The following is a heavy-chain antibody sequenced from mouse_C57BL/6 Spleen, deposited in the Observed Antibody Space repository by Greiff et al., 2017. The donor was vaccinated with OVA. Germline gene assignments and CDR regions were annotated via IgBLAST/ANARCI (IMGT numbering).Heavy chain of an antibody. J-gene: IGHJ3*01. CDR3: AGGNWAGFAY. V-gene: IGHV1-61*01. D-gene: IGHD4-1*01. Sequence: QVQLQQPGAELVRPGSSVKLSCKASGYTFTSYWMDWVKQRPGQGLEWIGNIYPSDSETHYNQTFKDKATLTVDKSSSTAYLQLSSLTSEDDAVDYCAGGNWAGFAYWGQGTLVTVSA. CDR1: GYTFTSYW. CDR2: IYPSDSET.